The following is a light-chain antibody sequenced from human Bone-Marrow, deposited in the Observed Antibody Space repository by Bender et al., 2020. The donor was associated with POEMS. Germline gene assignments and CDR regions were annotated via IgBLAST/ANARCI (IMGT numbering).Light chain of an antibody. CDR3: SSYINNRILDVV. Sequence: QSVLTQPPSVSGTPGQRVTISCSGTSSNIGSNTVNWYQQLPGTAPKLLIHSNNQRPSGVPDRFSGSKSGDTASLTISGLQTEDEADYYCSSYINNRILDVVFGGGTKLTVL. CDR1: SSNIGSNT. J-gene: IGLJ2*01. CDR2: SNN. V-gene: IGLV1-44*01.